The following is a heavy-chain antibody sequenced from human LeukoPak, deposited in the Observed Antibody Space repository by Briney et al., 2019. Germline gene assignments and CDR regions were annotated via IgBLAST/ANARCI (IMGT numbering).Heavy chain of an antibody. D-gene: IGHD4-23*01. Sequence: PGGSLRLSCAASGFIFSSYEMNWVRQAPGKGLEWVSYISSSGTAIYYADSVKGRFTISRDNAKNSLYLQMNSLRAEDTAVYYCARESPSYGGNVFDYWGQGTLVTVSS. V-gene: IGHV3-48*03. CDR2: ISSSGTAI. CDR1: GFIFSSYE. CDR3: ARESPSYGGNVFDY. J-gene: IGHJ4*02.